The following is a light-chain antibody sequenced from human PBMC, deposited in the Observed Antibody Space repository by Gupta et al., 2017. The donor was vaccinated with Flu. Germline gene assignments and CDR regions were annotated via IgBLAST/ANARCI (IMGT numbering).Light chain of an antibody. CDR2: AAS. J-gene: IGKJ1*01. CDR3: QQSDSTPWT. CDR1: QNIVNY. V-gene: IGKV1-39*01. Sequence: DIQMTQSPSSLSASVGDRVTITCRASQNIVNYLKWYQQKPGNAPKLLIYAASRMQSGVPSRFSGNGSGTDFTLTISRLQPEDSASYYCQQSDSTPWTFGQGTKVEIK.